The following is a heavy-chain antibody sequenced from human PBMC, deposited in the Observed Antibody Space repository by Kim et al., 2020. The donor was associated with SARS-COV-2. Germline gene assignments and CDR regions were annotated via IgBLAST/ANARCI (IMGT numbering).Heavy chain of an antibody. V-gene: IGHV3-48*03. D-gene: IGHD2-21*01. J-gene: IGHJ6*02. Sequence: ADSERGRFTSSRDDAKGSLYLQMNSLRAEDTAVYYCARGDAIFNFYYGMDVWGRGTTVTVSS. CDR3: ARGDAIFNFYYGMDV.